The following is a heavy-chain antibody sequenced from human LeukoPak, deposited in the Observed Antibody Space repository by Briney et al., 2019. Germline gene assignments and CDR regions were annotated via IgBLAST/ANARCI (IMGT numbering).Heavy chain of an antibody. D-gene: IGHD3-10*01. J-gene: IGHJ4*02. CDR3: AREGYYGSGSYSPSLEY. CDR1: GDSASSNSAA. Sequence: SQTLSLTCAISGDSASSNSAAWNWIRQSPSRGLEWLGRTYYRSKWYNDYAVSVKSRITINPDTSKNQFSLQLNSVTPEDTAVYYCAREGYYGSGSYSPSLEYWGQGTLVTVSS. CDR2: TYYRSKWYN. V-gene: IGHV6-1*01.